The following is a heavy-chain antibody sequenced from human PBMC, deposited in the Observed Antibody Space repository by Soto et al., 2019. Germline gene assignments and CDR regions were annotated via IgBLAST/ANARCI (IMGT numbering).Heavy chain of an antibody. D-gene: IGHD6-13*01. J-gene: IGHJ6*02. CDR2: ISGSGGST. CDR1: GFTFSSYA. Sequence: GGSLRLSCAASGFTFSSYAMSWVRQAPGKGPEWVSAISGSGGSTYYADSVKGRFTISRDNSKNTLYLQMNSLRAEDTAVYYCAKGGGIAAAGTIVLYYYYGMDVWGQGTTVTVSS. CDR3: AKGGGIAAAGTIVLYYYYGMDV. V-gene: IGHV3-23*01.